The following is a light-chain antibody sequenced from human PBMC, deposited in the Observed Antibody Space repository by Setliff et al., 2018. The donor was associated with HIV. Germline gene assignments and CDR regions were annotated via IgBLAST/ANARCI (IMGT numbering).Light chain of an antibody. Sequence: QSVLTQPPSASGTPGQRVTISCSGNSSNIGSNHVYWYQQLPGTTPKLLIYRNNQRPSGVPDRFSGSKSGTSASLAISGLRSEDEADYYCSSYTSSSTPLVFGTGTKVT. V-gene: IGLV1-47*01. CDR2: RNN. J-gene: IGLJ1*01. CDR3: SSYTSSSTPLV. CDR1: SSNIGSNH.